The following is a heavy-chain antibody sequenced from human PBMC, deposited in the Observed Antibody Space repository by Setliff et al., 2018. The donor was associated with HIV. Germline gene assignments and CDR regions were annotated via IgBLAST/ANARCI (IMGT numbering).Heavy chain of an antibody. CDR1: GGSISSSNYY. D-gene: IGHD2-2*01. Sequence: SETLSLTCSVSGGSISSSNYYWGWIRQPPGKGLEWIAYIFYTGSTNYNPSLKSRVTISVDTSKNQFFLKLSSVTAADTAVYYCVRGYCSSTTCYDDYYYMDVWGKGSTVTVSS. V-gene: IGHV4-61*05. CDR2: IFYTGST. J-gene: IGHJ6*03. CDR3: VRGYCSSTTCYDDYYYMDV.